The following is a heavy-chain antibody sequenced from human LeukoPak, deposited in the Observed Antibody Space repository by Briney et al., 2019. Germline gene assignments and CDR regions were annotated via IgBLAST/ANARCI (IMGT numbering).Heavy chain of an antibody. CDR1: GGSISSYY. Sequence: PSETLSLTCTVSGGSISSYYWSWIRQPPGKGLEWIGYIYYSGSTEYNPSLKSRVTISVDTSNNQFSLKLNSVTAADTAVYYCASPGYSSGWYVDAFDIWGQGTMVTVSS. J-gene: IGHJ3*02. D-gene: IGHD6-19*01. CDR2: IYYSGST. V-gene: IGHV4-59*08. CDR3: ASPGYSSGWYVDAFDI.